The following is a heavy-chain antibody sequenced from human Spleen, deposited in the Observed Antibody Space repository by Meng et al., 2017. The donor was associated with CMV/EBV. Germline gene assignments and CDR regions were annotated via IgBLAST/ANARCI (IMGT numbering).Heavy chain of an antibody. CDR2: ISSSSTI. CDR1: GFTFSSYW. Sequence: GESLKISCAASGFTFSSYWMSWVRQAPGKGLEWVSSISSSSTIYYADSVKGRFTISRDNAKNSLYLQMNSLMAEDTAVYYCARSIEARYYYYGMDAWGQGTTVTVSS. V-gene: IGHV3-69-1*02. CDR3: ARSIEARYYYYGMDA. J-gene: IGHJ6*02. D-gene: IGHD6-6*01.